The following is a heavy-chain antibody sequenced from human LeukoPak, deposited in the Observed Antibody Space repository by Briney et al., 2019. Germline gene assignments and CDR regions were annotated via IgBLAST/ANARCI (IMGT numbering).Heavy chain of an antibody. J-gene: IGHJ6*02. CDR1: GFTFSSYA. D-gene: IGHD1-20*01. CDR2: ISGSGGGT. Sequence: GGSLRLSCAASGFTFSSYAMSWVRQAPGKGLELVSGISGSGGGTYYADSVKGRFTISRDNSKNTLYLQMNSLRAEDTAVYYCAKGYNWNSHVWGQGTTVTVSS. CDR3: AKGYNWNSHV. V-gene: IGHV3-23*01.